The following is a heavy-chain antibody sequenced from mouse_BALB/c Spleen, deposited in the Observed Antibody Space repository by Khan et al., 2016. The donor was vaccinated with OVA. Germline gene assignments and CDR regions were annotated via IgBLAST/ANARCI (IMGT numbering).Heavy chain of an antibody. CDR3: TSEGVGGSWFAY. D-gene: IGHD1-1*02. V-gene: IGHV1-69*02. CDR2: VYPSDSYT. CDR1: GYTFTNYW. Sequence: QVRLQQSGAELVRPGASVKLSCKASGYTFTNYWIHWVKQRPGQGLEWIGNVYPSDSYTNYNQKFKDKATLTVDKSSSTAYMQLSSLTSDDSAVYYGTSEGVGGSWFAYWGQGTLVTVSA. J-gene: IGHJ3*01.